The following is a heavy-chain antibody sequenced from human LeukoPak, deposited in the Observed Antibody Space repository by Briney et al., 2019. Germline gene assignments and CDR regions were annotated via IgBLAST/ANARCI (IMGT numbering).Heavy chain of an antibody. CDR3: ARVGSSSGQRGYYCYGMDV. CDR2: IWYDGSNK. Sequence: GGSLRLSCAASGFTFSSYGMHWVRQAPGKGLEWVAVIWYDGSNKYYADSVKGRFTISRDNSKNTLYLQMNSLRAEDTAVYYCARVGSSSGQRGYYCYGMDVWGQGTTVTVSS. D-gene: IGHD3-22*01. CDR1: GFTFSSYG. V-gene: IGHV3-33*01. J-gene: IGHJ6*02.